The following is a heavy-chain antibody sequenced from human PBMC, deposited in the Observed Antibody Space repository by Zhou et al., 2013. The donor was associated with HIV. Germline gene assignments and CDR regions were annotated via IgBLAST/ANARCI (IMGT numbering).Heavy chain of an antibody. J-gene: IGHJ4*02. CDR2: ISYSGST. CDR1: GGSISSHY. D-gene: IGHD2-15*01. Sequence: QVQLQGSGPGLVKPSETLSLTCTVSGGSISSHYWSWIRQPPGKGLEWIGYISYSGSTNYTPSLKSRVTISVDTSKNQFSLKLNSVTAADTAVYYCARDLIGGSDYWGQGTLVTVSS. V-gene: IGHV4-59*11. CDR3: ARDLIGGSDY.